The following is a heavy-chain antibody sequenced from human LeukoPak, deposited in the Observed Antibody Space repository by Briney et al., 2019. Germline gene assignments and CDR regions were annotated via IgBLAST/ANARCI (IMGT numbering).Heavy chain of an antibody. D-gene: IGHD3-22*01. Sequence: SQTLSLTCAVSGGSISSGGYSWSWIRQPPGKGLEWIGYIYHSGSTYYNPSLKSRVTISVDRSKNQFSLKLSSVTAADTALYYCARGPRGAMIVVVHDPETAKKDDAFDIWGQGTMVTVSS. CDR3: ARGPRGAMIVVVHDPETAKKDDAFDI. J-gene: IGHJ3*02. CDR2: IYHSGST. V-gene: IGHV4-30-2*01. CDR1: GGSISSGGYS.